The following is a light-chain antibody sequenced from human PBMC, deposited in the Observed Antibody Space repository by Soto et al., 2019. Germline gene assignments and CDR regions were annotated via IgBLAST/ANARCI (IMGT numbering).Light chain of an antibody. CDR1: QVIRND. Sequence: AIQMTQSPSSLSASVGDRVTITCRASQVIRNDLGSYQQKPGKAPKLLIYAASTLHSGVPSRFSGSGSATEFALTISTLHSDDFATYYCVQDYDYPRTFGQGTKVDIK. V-gene: IGKV1-6*01. CDR3: VQDYDYPRT. CDR2: AAS. J-gene: IGKJ1*01.